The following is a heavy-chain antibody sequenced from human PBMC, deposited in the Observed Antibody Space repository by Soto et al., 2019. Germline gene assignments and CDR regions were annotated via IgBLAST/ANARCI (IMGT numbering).Heavy chain of an antibody. CDR3: ASSIAVAGPPWDYYFDY. D-gene: IGHD6-19*01. V-gene: IGHV1-69*13. CDR1: GGTFSSYA. Sequence: GASVKVSCKASGGTFSSYAISWVRQAPGQGLEWMGGIIPIFGTANYAQKFQGRVTITADESTSTAYMELSSLRSEDTAVYYRASSIAVAGPPWDYYFDYWGQGTLVTVSS. J-gene: IGHJ4*02. CDR2: IIPIFGTA.